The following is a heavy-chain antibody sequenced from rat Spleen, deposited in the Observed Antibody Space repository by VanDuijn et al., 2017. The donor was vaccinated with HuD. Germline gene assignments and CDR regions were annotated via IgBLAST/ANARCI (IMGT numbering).Heavy chain of an antibody. J-gene: IGHJ2*01. CDR3: ASSYIFDY. CDR2: IKAKSNNYAA. Sequence: EVQVLESGGGLVQPGNSLKLSCATSGFTFSTAWMYWYRQFPEKRLEWVARIKAKSNNYAADYTESVKGRFTISRDDSNSSIYLQMNNLKEEDTAIYYCASSYIFDYWGQGVRVTVSS. V-gene: IGHV6-6*01. CDR1: GFTFSTAW. D-gene: IGHD1-2*01.